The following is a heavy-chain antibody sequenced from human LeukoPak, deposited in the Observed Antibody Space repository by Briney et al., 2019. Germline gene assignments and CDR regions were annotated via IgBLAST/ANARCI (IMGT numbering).Heavy chain of an antibody. CDR3: ARDLVYDILTGYYPNPLGY. D-gene: IGHD3-9*01. Sequence: GGSLRLSCAASGFTFSSCGMHWVRQAPGKGLEWVAVIWYDGSNKYYADSVKGRFTISRDNSKNTLYLQMNSLRAEDTAVYYCARDLVYDILTGYYPNPLGYWGQGTLVTVSS. V-gene: IGHV3-33*01. CDR2: IWYDGSNK. CDR1: GFTFSSCG. J-gene: IGHJ4*02.